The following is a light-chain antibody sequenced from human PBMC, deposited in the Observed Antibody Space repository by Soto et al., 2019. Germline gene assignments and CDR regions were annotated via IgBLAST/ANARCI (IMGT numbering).Light chain of an antibody. CDR3: QQYNNWPPWT. Sequence: ILMTQSPATLSVSPGERATLSCRASQSVSNNLAWYQQKPGQAPRLLIYDASTRATGIPARFSGTGPGSDFTLTITGLQSEDFPLSYCQQYNNWPPWTFGQGPKVYIK. V-gene: IGKV3-15*01. CDR1: QSVSNN. CDR2: DAS. J-gene: IGKJ1*01.